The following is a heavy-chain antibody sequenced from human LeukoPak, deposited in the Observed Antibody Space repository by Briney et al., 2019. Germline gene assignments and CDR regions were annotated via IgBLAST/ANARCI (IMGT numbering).Heavy chain of an antibody. J-gene: IGHJ6*03. CDR2: INHSGST. CDR1: GGSFSDYY. Sequence: SETLSLTCAVYGGSFSDYYWSWIRQPPGKGPEWIGGINHSGSTKYNPSLKSRVTISVDTSKNQFSLKLSSVTAADTAVYCFARGFLSLDWSGPYYMDVWGKGPTVTASS. V-gene: IGHV4-34*01. CDR3: ARGFLSLDWSGPYYMDV. D-gene: IGHD3-3*01.